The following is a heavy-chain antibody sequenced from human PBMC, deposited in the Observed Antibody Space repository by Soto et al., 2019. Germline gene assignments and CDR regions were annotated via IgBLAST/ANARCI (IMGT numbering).Heavy chain of an antibody. CDR1: VFTFSSSA. CDR3: ARDSPQGIDY. J-gene: IGHJ4*02. CDR2: IAYDGSNK. D-gene: IGHD3-10*01. Sequence: PGGSLRLSCAASVFTFSSSAMHWVRQAPGKGLEWVAGIAYDGSNKYHADSVKGRFTISRDNSKNTLYVQMNSLRGEDMAVYYCARDSPQGIDYWGQGALVTVSS. V-gene: IGHV3-30-3*01.